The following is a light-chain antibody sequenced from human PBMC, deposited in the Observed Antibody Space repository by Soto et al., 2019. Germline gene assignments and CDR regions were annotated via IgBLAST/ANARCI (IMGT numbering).Light chain of an antibody. CDR3: MQTLQTRT. CDR2: MAS. CDR1: QSLLHRSGYHY. V-gene: IGKV2-28*01. Sequence: DVVVTQSPLSLTVTYGEPASISCRASQSLLHRSGYHYLDWYVQKPGQSPQLLIYMASNRASGVPDRFSASGSGTDFTLKISRVEAEDVDVYYCMQTLQTRTFGQGTKVEI. J-gene: IGKJ1*01.